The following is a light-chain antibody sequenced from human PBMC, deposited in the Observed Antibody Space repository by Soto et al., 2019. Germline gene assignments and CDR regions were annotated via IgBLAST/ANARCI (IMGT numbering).Light chain of an antibody. V-gene: IGLV2-8*01. CDR1: SSDVGGYNY. J-gene: IGLJ2*01. CDR3: SSYAGSNNLV. CDR2: EVS. Sequence: QSALTQPPSASGSPGQTVTISCTGTSSDVGGYNYVSWYQQQPGKAIILMIYEVSKRPSGVPDRFSGSKSGNTASLTVSGLQAEDEADYYCSSYAGSNNLVFGGGTKLTVL.